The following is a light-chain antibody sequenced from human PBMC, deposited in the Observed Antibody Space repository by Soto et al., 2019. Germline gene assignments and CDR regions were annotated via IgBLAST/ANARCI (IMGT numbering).Light chain of an antibody. Sequence: IHMTQSPSSLSASVGDRVTITCRAGQRITTYLNWYQQKPGEAPKLLISTSGTLQRGVPSRFTGSGSGTDFTLTITGLQPADFATYFCQQTYNTPYTFGQGTKLEIK. CDR3: QQTYNTPYT. CDR1: QRITTY. J-gene: IGKJ2*01. V-gene: IGKV1-39*01. CDR2: TSG.